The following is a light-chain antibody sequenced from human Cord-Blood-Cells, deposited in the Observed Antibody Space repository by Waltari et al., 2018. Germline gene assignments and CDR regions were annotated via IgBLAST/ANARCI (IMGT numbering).Light chain of an antibody. CDR2: GAA. CDR3: QQYGSSIT. J-gene: IGKJ5*01. CDR1: QSVSSSY. Sequence: EIVLTQSQGTLSLSPGEGATLSCRASQSVSSSYLAWYKQKPGQAHRLLIYGAASRATGIPDRFSGSGSGTDFTLTISRLEPEDFAVYYRQQYGSSITFGQGTRLEIK. V-gene: IGKV3-20*01.